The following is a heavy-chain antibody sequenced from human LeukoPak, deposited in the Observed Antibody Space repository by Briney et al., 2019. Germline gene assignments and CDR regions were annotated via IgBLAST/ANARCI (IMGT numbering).Heavy chain of an antibody. D-gene: IGHD3-22*01. CDR1: GFTFSSYE. Sequence: PGGSLRLSCAASGFTFSSYEMNWVRQAPGKGLEWVSYISSSGSTIYYADSVKGRFTISRDNAKNSLYLQMNSLRAEDTAVYYCARDLGSSGYYYYFDYWGQGTLVTVSS. CDR3: ARDLGSSGYYYYFDY. CDR2: ISSSGSTI. V-gene: IGHV3-48*03. J-gene: IGHJ4*02.